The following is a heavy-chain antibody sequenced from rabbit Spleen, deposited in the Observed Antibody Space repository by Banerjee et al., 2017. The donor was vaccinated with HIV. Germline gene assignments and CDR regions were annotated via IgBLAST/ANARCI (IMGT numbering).Heavy chain of an antibody. Sequence: QSLEESGGGLVKPGASLTLTCTASGFSFSSSYWMCWVRQAPGKGLEWIACIYMDSGPNTYYASWAKGRFTISKTSSTTVTLQMTSLTAADTATYFCARGSATMTMVITGYYLSLWGPGTLVTVS. CDR3: ARGSATMTMVITGYYLSL. J-gene: IGHJ4*01. V-gene: IGHV1S40*01. D-gene: IGHD2-1*01. CDR1: GFSFSSSYW. CDR2: IYMDSGPNT.